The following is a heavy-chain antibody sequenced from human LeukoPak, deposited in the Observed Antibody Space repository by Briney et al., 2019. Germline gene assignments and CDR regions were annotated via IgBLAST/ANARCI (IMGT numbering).Heavy chain of an antibody. CDR3: ARDAGGATPSGVDY. J-gene: IGHJ4*02. CDR2: INPNSGGT. CDR1: GYTFTGYY. V-gene: IGHV1-2*02. D-gene: IGHD1-14*01. Sequence: GASVKVSCKASGYTFTGYYMHWVRQAPGQGLEWMGWINPNSGGTNYAQKFQGRVTMTRDTSISTAYMELSRLRSDDTAVYYCARDAGGATPSGVDYWGQGTLVTVSS.